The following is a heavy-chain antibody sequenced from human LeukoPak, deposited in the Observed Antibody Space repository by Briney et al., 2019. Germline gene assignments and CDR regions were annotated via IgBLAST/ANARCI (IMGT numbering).Heavy chain of an antibody. CDR3: ARGTETCYDSSAYYSY. V-gene: IGHV3-20*04. Sequence: PGGSLRLSCAASGFTFDDYGMGWVRQGPGKGLEWVSGINWNGGSTGYADSVKGRFTISRDNAKNSLYLQMTSLRAEDTAFYYCARGTETCYDSSAYYSYWGQGTLVTVSS. CDR2: INWNGGST. D-gene: IGHD3-22*01. CDR1: GFTFDDYG. J-gene: IGHJ4*02.